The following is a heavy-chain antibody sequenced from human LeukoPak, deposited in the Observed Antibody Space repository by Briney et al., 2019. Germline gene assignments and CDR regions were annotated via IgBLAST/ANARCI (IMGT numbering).Heavy chain of an antibody. J-gene: IGHJ4*02. CDR1: GYTFTSYY. CDR3: ARDLAYGSGSPYYFDY. V-gene: IGHV1-46*01. CDR2: INPSGCST. Sequence: GASVKVSCKASGYTFTSYYMHWVRQAPGQGREWMGIINPSGCSTSYAQKFQGRVTMTRDTYTSTIYMQLSSLRSEDMAVYYCARDLAYGSGSPYYFDYWGQGTLVTVSS. D-gene: IGHD3-10*01.